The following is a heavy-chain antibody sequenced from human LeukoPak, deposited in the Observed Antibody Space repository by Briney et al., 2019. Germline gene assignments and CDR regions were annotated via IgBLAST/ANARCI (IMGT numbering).Heavy chain of an antibody. D-gene: IGHD3-10*01. J-gene: IGHJ5*02. CDR2: ISAYNGNT. CDR1: GYTFTSYG. CDR3: ARDHGSGRDWFDP. Sequence: ASVKVSCKASGYTFTSYGIGWVRQAPGQGLEWMGWISAYNGNTNYAQKLQGRVTMTTDTSTSTAYMELSSLRSEDTAVYYCARDHGSGRDWFDPWGQGTLVTVSS. V-gene: IGHV1-18*01.